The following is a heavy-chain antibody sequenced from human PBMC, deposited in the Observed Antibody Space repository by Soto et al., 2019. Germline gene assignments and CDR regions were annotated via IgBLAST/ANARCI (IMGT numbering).Heavy chain of an antibody. Sequence: ASVKVSCKASGYTFTSYGISWGRQAPGQGLEWMGWISAYNGNTNYAQKLQGRVTMTTDTSTSTAYMELRSLRSDDTAVYYCARLRLLFGKHGNWFDPWGQGTLVTVSS. D-gene: IGHD2-21*01. CDR1: GYTFTSYG. J-gene: IGHJ5*02. CDR3: ARLRLLFGKHGNWFDP. V-gene: IGHV1-18*01. CDR2: ISAYNGNT.